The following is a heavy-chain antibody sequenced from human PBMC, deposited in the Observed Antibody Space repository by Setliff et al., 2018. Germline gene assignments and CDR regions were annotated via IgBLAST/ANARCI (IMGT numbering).Heavy chain of an antibody. CDR3: ASRGTSNGYYYYMDV. J-gene: IGHJ6*03. CDR2: INTNTGNP. CDR1: GYRLIEVS. D-gene: IGHD3-16*01. V-gene: IGHV7-4-1*02. Sequence: ASVKVSCKVSGYRLIEVSMHWVRQAPGQGLEWMGWINTNTGNPTYAQGFTGRFVFSLDTSVSTAYLQISSLKAEDTAVYYCASRGTSNGYYYYMDVWGKGTTVTVSS.